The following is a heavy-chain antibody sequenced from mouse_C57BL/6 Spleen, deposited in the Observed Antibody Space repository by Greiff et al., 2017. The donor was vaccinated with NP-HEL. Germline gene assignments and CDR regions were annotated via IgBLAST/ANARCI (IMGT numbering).Heavy chain of an antibody. Sequence: EVQLQQSGPELVKPGASVKISCKASGYSFTGYYMNWVKQSPEKSLEWIGEINPSTGGTTYNQKFKAKATLTVDKSSSTAYMQLKSLTSEDSAVYYCARVALNYAMDYWGQGTSVTVSS. CDR3: ARVALNYAMDY. CDR2: INPSTGGT. V-gene: IGHV1-42*01. J-gene: IGHJ4*01. CDR1: GYSFTGYY.